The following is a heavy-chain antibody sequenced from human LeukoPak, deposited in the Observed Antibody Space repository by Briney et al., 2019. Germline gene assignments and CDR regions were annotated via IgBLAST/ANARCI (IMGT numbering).Heavy chain of an antibody. CDR3: ARRDYDSYFDY. CDR2: INGSGTNL. D-gene: IGHD3-22*01. J-gene: IGHJ4*02. V-gene: IGHV3-11*04. CDR1: GFTFSDSF. Sequence: GGSLRLSCAASGFTFSDSFMSWIRQAPGKGLQWLAYINGSGTNLYYADAVRGRFTISRDNAKNSLYLQMNSLRAEDTAIYYCARRDYDSYFDYWGQGTLVTVSS.